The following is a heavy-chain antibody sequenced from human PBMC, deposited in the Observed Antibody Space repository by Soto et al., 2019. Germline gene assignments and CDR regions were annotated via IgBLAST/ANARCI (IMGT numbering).Heavy chain of an antibody. V-gene: IGHV3-73*01. J-gene: IGHJ3*02. D-gene: IGHD3-16*01. CDR1: GFTFSGSA. Sequence: GGSLRLSCAASGFTFSGSAMHWVRQAPGKGLEWVGRIRSKANSYATAYAASVKGRFTISRDDSKNTAYLQMNSLKTEDTAVYYCTIPWGSLGAFDIWGQGTMVTVSS. CDR2: IRSKANSYAT. CDR3: TIPWGSLGAFDI.